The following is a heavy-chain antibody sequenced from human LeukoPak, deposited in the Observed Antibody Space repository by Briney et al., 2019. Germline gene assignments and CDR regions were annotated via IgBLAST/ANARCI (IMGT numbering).Heavy chain of an antibody. V-gene: IGHV3-23*01. CDR1: GFTFMNYA. Sequence: GGSLRLSCEASGFTFMNYAMSWVRQAPGKGLVWVSTISGPGSTTYYADSVDGRFTISRDDSKNKVFLQMNSLRVDDTAVYYCAKVRGGFTYGGYFDHWGQGALVTVSS. CDR2: ISGPGSTT. D-gene: IGHD5-18*01. CDR3: AKVRGGFTYGGYFDH. J-gene: IGHJ4*02.